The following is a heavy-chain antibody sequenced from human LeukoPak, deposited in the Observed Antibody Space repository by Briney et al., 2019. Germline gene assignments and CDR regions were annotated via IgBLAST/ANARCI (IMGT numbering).Heavy chain of an antibody. CDR1: GFTFSSYE. CDR2: INSSGSTR. D-gene: IGHD5-12*01. J-gene: IGHJ4*02. Sequence: GGSLRLSCAASGFTFSSYEMNWVRQAPGKGLEWVSYINSSGSTRYYADSVKGRFTTSRDNAKNSLYLQMNSLRAEETAVYYCVRETSGGYVWEGFDYWGQGTLVTVSS. V-gene: IGHV3-48*03. CDR3: VRETSGGYVWEGFDY.